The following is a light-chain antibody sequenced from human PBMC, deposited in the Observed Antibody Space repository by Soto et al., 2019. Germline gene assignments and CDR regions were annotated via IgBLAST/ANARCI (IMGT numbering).Light chain of an antibody. J-gene: IGLJ1*01. CDR2: EVS. CDR3: SSYAGSNNYV. Sequence: QSGLTQPPSASGSPGQSVTSSCTGTSSDVGGYNYVSWYQQHPGKAPKLMIYEVSKRPSGVPDRFSGSKSGNTASLTVSGLQAEDEADYYCSSYAGSNNYVFGTGTKVTVL. V-gene: IGLV2-8*01. CDR1: SSDVGGYNY.